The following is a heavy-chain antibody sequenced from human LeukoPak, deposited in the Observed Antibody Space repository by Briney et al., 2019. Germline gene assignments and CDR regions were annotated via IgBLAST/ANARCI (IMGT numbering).Heavy chain of an antibody. CDR2: ISAYNGNT. CDR1: GYTFTSYG. J-gene: IGHJ5*02. D-gene: IGHD3-22*01. V-gene: IGHV1-18*01. Sequence: ASVKVSCKASGYTFTSYGISWVRQAPGQGLEWMGWISAYNGNTNYAQKLQGRVTMTTDTSTSTAYMELRSLRSDDTAVYYCARVPSGYSSNWFDPWGQGTLVTVYS. CDR3: ARVPSGYSSNWFDP.